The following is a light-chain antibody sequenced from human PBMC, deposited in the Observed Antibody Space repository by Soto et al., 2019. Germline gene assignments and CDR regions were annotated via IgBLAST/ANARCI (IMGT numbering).Light chain of an antibody. V-gene: IGKV1-5*01. CDR2: GAS. CDR1: QTIGNW. CDR3: QQYDSYSYT. J-gene: IGKJ2*01. Sequence: IQMTQSPSTLSASVGDRVTITCRASQTIGNWLAWYQQKTGKAPKLLIYGASSLERGVPSRFSGSRSGTEFTLTISSLQPDDFATYYCQQYDSYSYTFGQGTKLEIK.